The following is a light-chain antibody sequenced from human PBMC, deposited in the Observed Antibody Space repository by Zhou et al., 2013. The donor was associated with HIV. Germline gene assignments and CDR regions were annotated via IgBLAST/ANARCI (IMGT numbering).Light chain of an antibody. CDR2: DAS. CDR3: QQSYGSLLT. V-gene: IGKV1-39*01. Sequence: DIRMTQSPSSLSASVGDRVTITCRASQSISRYLNWYQQKPGKAPKLLIYDASSVQGGVPSRFTGSGSGTDFTLTISSLQPEDFATYYCQQSYGSLLTFGQGTRLDI. CDR1: QSISRY. J-gene: IGKJ5*01.